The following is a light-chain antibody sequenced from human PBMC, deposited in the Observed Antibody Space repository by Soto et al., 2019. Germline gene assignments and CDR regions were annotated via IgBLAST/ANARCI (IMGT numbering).Light chain of an antibody. CDR2: EAS. Sequence: DIQMTQSPSTLSTSVGDRATITCRASQNIDRWLAWYQQKPGKAPQLLIYEASSLEGWVPSRCSGSGSGTEFTLTVSGLQAEDFATYGWQHYKSGSTFGQGTKVDFK. CDR3: QHYKSGST. J-gene: IGKJ1*01. CDR1: QNIDRW. V-gene: IGKV1-5*01.